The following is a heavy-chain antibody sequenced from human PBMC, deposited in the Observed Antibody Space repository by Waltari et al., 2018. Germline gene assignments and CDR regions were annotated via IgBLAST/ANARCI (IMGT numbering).Heavy chain of an antibody. CDR2: IYYSGST. D-gene: IGHD3-16*01. J-gene: IGHJ4*02. CDR1: GGYISSHY. Sequence: QVQLQESGPGLVKPSETLSLTCTVSGGYISSHYWSWIRQPPGKGLEWIGYIYYSGSTNYNPSLNSRVTISVDTSKNQFSLKLSSVTAADTAVYYCARHVYTTLDYWGQGTLVTVSS. V-gene: IGHV4-59*08. CDR3: ARHVYTTLDY.